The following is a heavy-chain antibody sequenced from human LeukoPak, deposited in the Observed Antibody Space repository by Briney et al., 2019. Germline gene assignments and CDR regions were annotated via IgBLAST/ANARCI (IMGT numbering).Heavy chain of an antibody. CDR3: ARDGVGSSSWTPNWFDP. V-gene: IGHV3-48*03. CDR2: ISSSGSTI. Sequence: GGSLRLSCAASGFTFSSYEMNRVRQAPGKGLEWVSYISSSGSTIYYADSVEGRFTISRDNAKNSLYLQMNSLRAEDTAVYYCARDGVGSSSWTPNWFDPWGQGTLVTVSS. J-gene: IGHJ5*02. D-gene: IGHD6-13*01. CDR1: GFTFSSYE.